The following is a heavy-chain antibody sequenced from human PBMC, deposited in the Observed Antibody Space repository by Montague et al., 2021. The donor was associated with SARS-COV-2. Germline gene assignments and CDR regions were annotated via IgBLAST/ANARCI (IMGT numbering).Heavy chain of an antibody. CDR3: ARLRCYGGNSGFQGLVDY. Sequence: ETLSLTCIVSGGSISSSSYHWGWIRQPPGKGLEWIGTIYYSGSTYYNPSLKSRVTISVDTSKNQFSLKLSSVTAADTAVYYCARLRCYGGNSGFQGLVDYWGQGALVTVSS. V-gene: IGHV4-39*01. CDR1: GGSISSSSYH. D-gene: IGHD4-23*01. J-gene: IGHJ4*02. CDR2: IYYSGST.